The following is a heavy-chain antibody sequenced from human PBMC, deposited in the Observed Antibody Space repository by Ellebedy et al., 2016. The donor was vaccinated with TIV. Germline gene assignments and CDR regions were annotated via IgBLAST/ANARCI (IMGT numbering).Heavy chain of an antibody. V-gene: IGHV1-58*01. D-gene: IGHD3-10*01. Sequence: SVKVSXXASGLTFTNSSVQWVRQAPGQRLEWMGWIVLGNGNTLYAENFQGRFLITRDKSTRTVYMELHSLRIDDTAVYYCAEVPGSVHYWGQGTLVTVSS. CDR3: AEVPGSVHY. CDR1: GLTFTNSS. J-gene: IGHJ4*02. CDR2: IVLGNGNT.